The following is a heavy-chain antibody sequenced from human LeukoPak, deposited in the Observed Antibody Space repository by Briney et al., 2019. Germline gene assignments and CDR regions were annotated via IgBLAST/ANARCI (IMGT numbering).Heavy chain of an antibody. CDR1: GFTFSSYG. D-gene: IGHD4-17*01. CDR3: ARATTEGGYYYGMDV. V-gene: IGHV3-64*01. CDR2: ISSNGGST. J-gene: IGHJ6*02. Sequence: PGGSLRLSCAASGFTFSSYGMHWVGQAPGKGLEYVSAISSNGGSTYYANSVKGRFTISRDNSKNTLYLQMGSLRAEDMAVYYCARATTEGGYYYGMDVWGQGTTVTVSS.